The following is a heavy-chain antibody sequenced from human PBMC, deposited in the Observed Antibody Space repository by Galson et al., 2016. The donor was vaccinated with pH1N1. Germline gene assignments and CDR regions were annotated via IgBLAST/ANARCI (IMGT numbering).Heavy chain of an antibody. CDR1: GFTVSSHY. CDR3: ARHLTTADYFGMDV. V-gene: IGHV3-66*04. J-gene: IGHJ6*02. Sequence: SLRLSCAASGFTVSSHYMSWLRQAPGKGLDWVSFIYSGGSTKYADSVKGRFTLSRDDSKNTAFLQMNSLRAEDTAVYYCARHLTTADYFGMDVWGQGTTVTVSS. CDR2: IYSGGST. D-gene: IGHD1-14*01.